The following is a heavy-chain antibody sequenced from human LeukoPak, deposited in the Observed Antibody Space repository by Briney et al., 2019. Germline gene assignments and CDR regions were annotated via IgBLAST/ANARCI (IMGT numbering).Heavy chain of an antibody. V-gene: IGHV4-34*01. CDR3: ARGRGDTDDY. CDR2: INHSGST. Sequence: SETLSLTCAVYGGSFSGYYWSWIRQPPGKGLEWIGEINHSGSTNYNPSLKSRVTISVDTSKNQFSLKLSSVTAADTAVYYCARGRGDTDDYRGQGTLVTVSS. J-gene: IGHJ4*02. CDR1: GGSFSGYY. D-gene: IGHD5-18*01.